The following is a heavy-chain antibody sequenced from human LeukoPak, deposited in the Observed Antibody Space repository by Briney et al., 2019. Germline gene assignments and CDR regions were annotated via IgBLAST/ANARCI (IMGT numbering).Heavy chain of an antibody. D-gene: IGHD3-10*01. Sequence: ASVKVSCEASGYTFTSYYMHWVRQAPGQGLEWMGWINPNSGGTNYAQKFQGRVTMTRDTSISTAYMELSRLRSDDTAVYYCARGRYYGSGSWGANWFDPWGQGTLVTVSS. J-gene: IGHJ5*02. CDR1: GYTFTSYY. CDR2: INPNSGGT. CDR3: ARGRYYGSGSWGANWFDP. V-gene: IGHV1-2*02.